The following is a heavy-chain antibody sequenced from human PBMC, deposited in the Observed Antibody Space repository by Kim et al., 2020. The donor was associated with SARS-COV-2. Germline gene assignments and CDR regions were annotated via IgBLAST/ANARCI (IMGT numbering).Heavy chain of an antibody. V-gene: IGHV4-31*02. D-gene: IGHD3-22*01. Sequence: NPPHKSRVTISVVTSKNQFSLKLSSVTAADTAVYYCARGQPRDSSGYPKVWGQGTLVTVSS. J-gene: IGHJ4*02. CDR3: ARGQPRDSSGYPKV.